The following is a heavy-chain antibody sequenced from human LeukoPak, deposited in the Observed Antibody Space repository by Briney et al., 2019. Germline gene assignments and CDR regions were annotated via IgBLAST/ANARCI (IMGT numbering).Heavy chain of an antibody. CDR2: IKEDGSER. V-gene: IGHV3-7*01. J-gene: IGHJ4*02. CDR3: AKNRWYSFDY. D-gene: IGHD4-23*01. CDR1: GFTFSDYY. Sequence: GGSLRLSCAASGFTFSDYYMSWIRQAPGKGLEWVANIKEDGSERYYVDSVKGRFTISRDNARNSLSLQMNSLRAEDTAVYYCAKNRWYSFDYWGQGILVTVSS.